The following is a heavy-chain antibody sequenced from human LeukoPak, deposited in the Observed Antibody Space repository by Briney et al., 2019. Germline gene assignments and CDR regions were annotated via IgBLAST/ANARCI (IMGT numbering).Heavy chain of an antibody. J-gene: IGHJ6*03. CDR3: ARGMVSYYYYYMDV. CDR2: ISYSGST. CDR1: GASISSSNYF. D-gene: IGHD3-10*01. Sequence: PSETLSLTCGVSGASISSSNYFWGWVRQPPGKGLEWIGSISYSGSTYYHPSLKTRLTISIDTSKNQFSLKLSSVTAADTAVYYCARGMVSYYYYYMDVWGKGATVTISS. V-gene: IGHV4-39*01.